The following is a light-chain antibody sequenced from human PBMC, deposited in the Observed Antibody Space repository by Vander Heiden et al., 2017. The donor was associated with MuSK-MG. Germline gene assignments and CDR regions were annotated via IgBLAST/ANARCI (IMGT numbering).Light chain of an antibody. CDR3: QQRNNRPVT. V-gene: IGKV3-11*01. Sequence: EIVLTQFPATLSSSPGERATLTCRASQSVSSYLALYQQKPGKAPRLLIYAASNRATGIPARFSGSGSGTDFTLTISSLEPEDFAVYYCQQRNNRPVTFGQGTRLEIK. CDR1: QSVSSY. J-gene: IGKJ5*01. CDR2: AAS.